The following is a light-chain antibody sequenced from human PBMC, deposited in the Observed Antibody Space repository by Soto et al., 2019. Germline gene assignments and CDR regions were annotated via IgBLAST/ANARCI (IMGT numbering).Light chain of an antibody. CDR2: EVN. Sequence: QSALTQPPSASGSPGQSVTISCTGTRSYLGDYDYVSWYQQHPGKAPKLMIYEVNKRPSGVPDRFSGSKSGNTASLTVTGLQAEDEADYYCSSYAGSNNLIFGGGPKLTVL. V-gene: IGLV2-8*01. CDR1: RSYLGDYDY. J-gene: IGLJ2*01. CDR3: SSYAGSNNLI.